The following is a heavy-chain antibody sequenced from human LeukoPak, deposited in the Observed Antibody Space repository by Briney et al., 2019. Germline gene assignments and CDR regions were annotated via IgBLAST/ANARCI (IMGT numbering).Heavy chain of an antibody. CDR1: GGSISSYY. J-gene: IGHJ4*02. V-gene: IGHV4-59*01. D-gene: IGHD5-18*01. CDR2: IYYSGST. Sequence: SETMSLTCTVSGGSISSYYWSWLRQPPGKELEWIGYIYYSGSTNYNPSLKSRVTISVDTSKNQFFLKLSSVTAADTAVYYCARGDTAMVPFDYWGQGTLVTVSS. CDR3: ARGDTAMVPFDY.